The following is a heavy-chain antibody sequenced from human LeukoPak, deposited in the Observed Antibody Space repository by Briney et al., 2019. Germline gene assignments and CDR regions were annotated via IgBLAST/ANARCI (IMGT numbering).Heavy chain of an antibody. V-gene: IGHV3-23*01. CDR2: ISGSGGST. D-gene: IGHD5-12*01. CDR1: GFTFSSYA. J-gene: IGHJ4*02. CDR3: ARDVTGIVATICYY. Sequence: GGSLRLSCAASGFTFSSYAMSWVRQAPGKGLEWVSAISGSGGSTYYADSVKGRFTISRDNSKNTLYLQMNSLRAEDTAVYYCARDVTGIVATICYYWGQGTLVTVSS.